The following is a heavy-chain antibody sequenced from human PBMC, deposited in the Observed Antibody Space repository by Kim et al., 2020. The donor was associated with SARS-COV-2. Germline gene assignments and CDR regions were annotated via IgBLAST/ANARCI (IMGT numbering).Heavy chain of an antibody. CDR2: T. CDR3: ARPSLWFGEDY. V-gene: IGHV4-30-2*03. D-gene: IGHD3-10*01. Sequence: TYYNPALKSRVTISVDTSKNQFSRKLSSVTAADTAVYYCARPSLWFGEDYCGQGTLVTVSS. J-gene: IGHJ4*02.